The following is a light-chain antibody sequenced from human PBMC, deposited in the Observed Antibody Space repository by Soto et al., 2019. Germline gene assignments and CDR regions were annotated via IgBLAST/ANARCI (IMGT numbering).Light chain of an antibody. Sequence: ETVMTQSPATLSVSPGERATLSCRASQSVSSYLDWYQQKPGQAPRLLIYDASNRATGIPARFSGSGSGTDFTLTISSPEPEDFAVYYCQQRSNWPTFGQGTKVDIK. CDR2: DAS. CDR1: QSVSSY. J-gene: IGKJ1*01. CDR3: QQRSNWPT. V-gene: IGKV3-11*01.